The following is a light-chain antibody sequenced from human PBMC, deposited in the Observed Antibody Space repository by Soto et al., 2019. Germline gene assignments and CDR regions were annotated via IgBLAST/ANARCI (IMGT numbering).Light chain of an antibody. CDR1: QSVSRN. V-gene: IGKV3-15*01. Sequence: EIVMTQSPATLSVSPGERATLSCRASQSVSRNLAWYQQKPGQAPRLLIYGASTSATGVPARFSGSGSGTEFTLTISSLQSEDFAIYYCQHYNNWPPWTFGQGTKVEIK. CDR3: QHYNNWPPWT. CDR2: GAS. J-gene: IGKJ1*01.